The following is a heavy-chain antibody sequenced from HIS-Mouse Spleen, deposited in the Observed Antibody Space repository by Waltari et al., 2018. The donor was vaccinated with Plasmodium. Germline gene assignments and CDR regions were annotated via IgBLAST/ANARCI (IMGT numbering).Heavy chain of an antibody. D-gene: IGHD1-26*01. CDR2: YYAGGSK. CDR3: ATPRVGGSYFDY. V-gene: IGHV3-66*01. J-gene: IGHJ4*02. Sequence: EVQLVESGGGLVQPGGSLRLSCAASGFTVSSNYMSWVRQAQGKGLGGVSVYYAGGSKYYADSVKGRFTISRDNSKNTLYLQMNSLRAEDTAVYYCATPRVGGSYFDYWGQGTLVTVSS. CDR1: GFTVSSNY.